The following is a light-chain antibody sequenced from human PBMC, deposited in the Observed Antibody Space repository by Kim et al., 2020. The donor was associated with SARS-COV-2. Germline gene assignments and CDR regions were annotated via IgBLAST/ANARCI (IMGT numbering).Light chain of an antibody. CDR1: SSNIGAGFD. CDR2: ANN. J-gene: IGLJ1*01. CDR3: QSYDTSLRGSYV. V-gene: IGLV1-40*01. Sequence: QPVLTQPPSVSGAPGQRVTISCTGSSSNIGAGFDVHWYQQLPGTAPKLLIYANNIRPSGVPDRFSGSKSGTSASLAITGLQAEDEADYYCQSYDTSLRGSYVFGSGTKVTVL.